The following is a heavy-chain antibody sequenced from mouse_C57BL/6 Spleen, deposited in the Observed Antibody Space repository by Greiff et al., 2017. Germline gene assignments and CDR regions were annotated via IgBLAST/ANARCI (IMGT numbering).Heavy chain of an antibody. CDR3: ARYDYDGYYFDY. D-gene: IGHD2-4*01. J-gene: IGHJ2*01. CDR2: ILPGSGST. V-gene: IGHV1-9*01. CDR1: GYTFTGYW. Sequence: QVQLQQSGAELMKPGASVKLSCKATGYTFTGYWIEWVKQRPGHGLEWIGEILPGSGSTNYNGKFKGKATFTADTSSNTAYMQLSSLTTEDSAIYYCARYDYDGYYFDYWGQGTTLTVSS.